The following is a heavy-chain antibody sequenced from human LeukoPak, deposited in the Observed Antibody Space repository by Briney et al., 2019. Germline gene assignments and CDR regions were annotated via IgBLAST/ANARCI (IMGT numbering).Heavy chain of an antibody. V-gene: IGHV3-23*01. CDR2: ISGSGGST. CDR3: AKMHYDSSGYYLRY. CDR1: GFTFSSYA. D-gene: IGHD3-22*01. J-gene: IGHJ4*02. Sequence: GGSLRLSCAASGFTFSSYAMSWVRQAPGKGLEWVSAISGSGGSTYYADSVKGRFTISRDNSKNTLYLQMNSLRAGDTAVYYCAKMHYDSSGYYLRYWGQGTLVTVSS.